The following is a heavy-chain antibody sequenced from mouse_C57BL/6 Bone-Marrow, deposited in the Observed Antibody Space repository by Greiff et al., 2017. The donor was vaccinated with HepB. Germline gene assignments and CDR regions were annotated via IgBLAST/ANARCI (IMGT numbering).Heavy chain of an antibody. CDR3: TTKTAQATSWFAY. CDR2: IDPENGDT. J-gene: IGHJ3*01. D-gene: IGHD3-2*02. CDR1: GFNIKDDY. Sequence: VQLQQSGAELVRPGASVKLSCTASGFNIKDDYMHWVKQRPEQGLEWIGWIDPENGDTEYASKFQGKATITADTSSNTAYLQLSSLTSEDTAVYYCTTKTAQATSWFAYWGQGTLVTVSA. V-gene: IGHV14-4*01.